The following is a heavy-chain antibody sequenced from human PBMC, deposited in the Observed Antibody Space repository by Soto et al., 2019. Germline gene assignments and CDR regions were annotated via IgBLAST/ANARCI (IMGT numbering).Heavy chain of an antibody. D-gene: IGHD1-26*01. J-gene: IGHJ4*02. V-gene: IGHV3-49*03. CDR3: TRDHAGATMSYFDY. Sequence: GGSLRLSCTASGFTFGDYAMSWFRQAPGKGLEWVGFIRSKAYGGTTEYAASVKGRFTISRDDSKSIAYLQMNSLKTEDTAVYYCTRDHAGATMSYFDYWGQGTLVTVSS. CDR2: IRSKAYGGTT. CDR1: GFTFGDYA.